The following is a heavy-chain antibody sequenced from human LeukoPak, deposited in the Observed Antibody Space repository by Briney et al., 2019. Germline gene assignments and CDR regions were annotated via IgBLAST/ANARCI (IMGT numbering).Heavy chain of an antibody. CDR3: ARSTSSGWYQRYFDL. CDR2: ISSSGSTI. D-gene: IGHD6-19*01. Sequence: PGGSLRLSCAASGFTFSDYYMSWIRQGRGRGLERVSYISSSGSTIYYADSVKGRFTISRDNAKNSLYLQMNSLRAEDTAVYYCARSTSSGWYQRYFDLWGRGTLVTVSS. J-gene: IGHJ2*01. CDR1: GFTFSDYY. V-gene: IGHV3-11*01.